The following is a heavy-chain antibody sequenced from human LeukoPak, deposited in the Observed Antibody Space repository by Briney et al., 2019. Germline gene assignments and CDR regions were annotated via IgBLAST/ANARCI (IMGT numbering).Heavy chain of an antibody. V-gene: IGHV4-30-2*01. CDR3: ARGGTRSIVVVPAAPIDY. J-gene: IGHJ4*02. Sequence: PSETLSLTCTVSGGSISSGGYYWSWIRQPPGKGLEWIGYIYHSGSTYYNPSLKSRVTISVDRSKNQFSLKLSSVTAADTAVYYCARGGTRSIVVVPAAPIDYWGQGTLVTVSS. D-gene: IGHD2-2*01. CDR1: GGSISSGGYY. CDR2: IYHSGST.